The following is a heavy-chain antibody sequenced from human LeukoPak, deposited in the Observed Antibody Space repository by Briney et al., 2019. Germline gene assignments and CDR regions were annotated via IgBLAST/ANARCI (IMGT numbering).Heavy chain of an antibody. V-gene: IGHV3-7*01. CDR3: ARLDYDILTGVNFDY. D-gene: IGHD3-9*01. CDR2: IKQDGSEK. J-gene: IGHJ4*02. CDR1: GFTFSSYS. Sequence: PGGSLRLSCAASGFTFSSYSMNWVRQAPGKGLEWVANIKQDGSEKYYVDSVKGRFTISRDNAKNSLYLQMNSLRAEDTAVYYCARLDYDILTGVNFDYWGQGTLVTVSS.